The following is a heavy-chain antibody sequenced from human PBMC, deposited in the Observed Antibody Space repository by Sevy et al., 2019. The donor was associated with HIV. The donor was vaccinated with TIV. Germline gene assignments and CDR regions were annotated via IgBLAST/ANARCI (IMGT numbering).Heavy chain of an antibody. D-gene: IGHD6-13*01. CDR3: ASEKEQLVLWPYYGMDV. J-gene: IGHJ6*02. Sequence: GGSLRLSCAASGLRFSNYNMNWVRQAPGQGLEWVACISNSSSYIYYVDSVKGRFTISRDNAKNSVYLQMNSLRAEDTAVYYCASEKEQLVLWPYYGMDVWGQGTTVTVSS. CDR1: GLRFSNYN. CDR2: ISNSSSYI. V-gene: IGHV3-21*01.